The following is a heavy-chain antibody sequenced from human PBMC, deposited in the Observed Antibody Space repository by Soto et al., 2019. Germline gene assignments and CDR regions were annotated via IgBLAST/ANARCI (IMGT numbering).Heavy chain of an antibody. CDR1: GFTFSSYA. CDR3: ARDRSIAAAGTGFDY. J-gene: IGHJ4*02. CDR2: ISYDGSNK. V-gene: IGHV3-30-3*01. Sequence: GGSLRLSCAASGFTFSSYAMHWVRQAPGKGLEWVAVISYDGSNKYYADSVKGRFTISRDNSKNTLYLQMNSLRAEDTAVYYCARDRSIAAAGTGFDYWGQGTLVTVSS. D-gene: IGHD6-13*01.